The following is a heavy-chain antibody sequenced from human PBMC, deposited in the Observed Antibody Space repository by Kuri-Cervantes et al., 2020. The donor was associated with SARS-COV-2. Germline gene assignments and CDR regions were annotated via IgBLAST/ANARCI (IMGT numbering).Heavy chain of an antibody. CDR3: ARTIMVNTALVYSGAFDI. CDR2: IYYSGIT. J-gene: IGHJ3*02. CDR1: GGSISSSSYY. Sequence: GSLRLSCTVSGGSISSSSYYWGWIRQPPGKGLEWIGSIYYSGITYYNPSLKSRVTISVDTSNDQFSLKMSSVTAADTAVYYCARTIMVNTALVYSGAFDIWGQGTMVTVSS. V-gene: IGHV4-39*07. D-gene: IGHD5-18*01.